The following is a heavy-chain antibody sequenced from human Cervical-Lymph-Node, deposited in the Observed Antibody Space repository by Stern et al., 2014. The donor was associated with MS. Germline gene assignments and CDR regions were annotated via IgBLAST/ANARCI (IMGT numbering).Heavy chain of an antibody. Sequence: VHLVESGPGLVKPSGTLSLTCAVSGASISTDNWRSWVRQPPGKGLEWIGEVYHSGSANYNPSLKSRVTMSVDESKNQFSLRLTSVTAADTAVYYCARDFEFQLLCDWGQGALVTVSS. CDR1: GASISTDNW. J-gene: IGHJ4*02. D-gene: IGHD2-2*01. CDR2: VYHSGSA. V-gene: IGHV4-4*02. CDR3: ARDFEFQLLCD.